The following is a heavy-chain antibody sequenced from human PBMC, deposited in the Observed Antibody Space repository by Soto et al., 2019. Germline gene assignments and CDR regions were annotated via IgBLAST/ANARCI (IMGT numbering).Heavy chain of an antibody. J-gene: IGHJ4*02. V-gene: IGHV1-18*01. Sequence: GASLKVSCKASGYTFTSYAMHWVRQAPGQRLEWMGWISAYNGNTNYAQKLQGRVTMTTDTSTSTAYMELRSLRSDDTAVYYCARESSSSCHDYWGQGTLVTAPQ. D-gene: IGHD6-13*01. CDR3: ARESSSSCHDY. CDR2: ISAYNGNT. CDR1: GYTFTSYA.